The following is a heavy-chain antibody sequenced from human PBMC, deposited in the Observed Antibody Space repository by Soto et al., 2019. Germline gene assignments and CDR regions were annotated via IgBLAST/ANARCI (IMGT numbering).Heavy chain of an antibody. CDR3: ALSLYYYDSSGYYG. CDR2: IVVGSGNT. Sequence: SVKVSCKASGYTFSSYGISWVRQVPGQGLEWIGWIVVGSGNTNYAQKFQERVTITRDMSTSTAYMELSSLRSEDTAVYYCALSLYYYDSSGYYGWGQGTLVTVSS. D-gene: IGHD3-22*01. CDR1: GYTFSSYG. J-gene: IGHJ4*02. V-gene: IGHV1-58*02.